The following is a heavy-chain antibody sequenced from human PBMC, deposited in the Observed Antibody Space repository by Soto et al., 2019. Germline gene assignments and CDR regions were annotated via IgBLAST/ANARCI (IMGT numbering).Heavy chain of an antibody. Sequence: PSETLSLTCAVYGGSFSGYYWSWIRQPPGKGLEWIGEINHSGSTNYNPSLKSRVTISVDTSKNQFSLKLSSVTAADTAVYYCARSRGFLGRRCDWFDPWGQGTLVTVSS. CDR3: ARSRGFLGRRCDWFDP. V-gene: IGHV4-34*01. CDR2: INHSGST. J-gene: IGHJ5*02. CDR1: GGSFSGYY. D-gene: IGHD3-3*01.